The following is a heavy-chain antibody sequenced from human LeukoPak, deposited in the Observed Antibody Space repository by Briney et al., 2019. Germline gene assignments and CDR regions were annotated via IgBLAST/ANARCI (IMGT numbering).Heavy chain of an antibody. CDR3: ARGAHYYDSSGCPDY. V-gene: IGHV3-30*01. CDR1: GFTFSSYA. Sequence: GGSLRLSCAASGFTFSSYAMHWVRQAPGKGLEWVAVISYDGSNKYYADSVKGRFTISRDNSKNTLYLQMNSLRAEDTAVYYCARGAHYYDSSGCPDYWGQGTLVTVSS. J-gene: IGHJ4*02. CDR2: ISYDGSNK. D-gene: IGHD3-22*01.